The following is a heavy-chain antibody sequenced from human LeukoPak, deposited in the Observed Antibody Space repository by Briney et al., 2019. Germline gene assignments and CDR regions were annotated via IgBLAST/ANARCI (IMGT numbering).Heavy chain of an antibody. J-gene: IGHJ4*02. Sequence: SETLSLTCTVSGGSISSGDYYWSWIRQPPGKGLEWIGYIYYSGSTYYNPSLKSRVTISVDTSKNQFSLKLSSVTAADTAVYYCASAVITIFGVVTGLDYWGPGTLVTVSS. CDR3: ASAVITIFGVVTGLDY. D-gene: IGHD3-3*01. CDR2: IYYSGST. CDR1: GGSISSGDYY. V-gene: IGHV4-30-4*02.